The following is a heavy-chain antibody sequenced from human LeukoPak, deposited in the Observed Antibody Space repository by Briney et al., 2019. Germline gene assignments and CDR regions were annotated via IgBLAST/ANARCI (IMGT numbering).Heavy chain of an antibody. D-gene: IGHD3-3*01. CDR1: GFIFNNYG. CDR3: ARAGKLRFLERRNNYFDY. J-gene: IGHJ4*02. V-gene: IGHV3-30*03. CDR2: ISYGGSSE. Sequence: GGSLRLSCAASGFIFNNYGMHWVRQAPGKGLEWVAVISYGGSSEYYADSVKGRFTISRDNAKNSLYLQVNSLRAEDTAVYYCARAGKLRFLERRNNYFDYWGQGTLVTVSS.